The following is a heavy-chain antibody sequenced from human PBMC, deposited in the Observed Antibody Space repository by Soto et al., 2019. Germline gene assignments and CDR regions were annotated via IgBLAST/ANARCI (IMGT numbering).Heavy chain of an antibody. Sequence: GGSLRLSCAASGFTFSSYAMSWVRQAPGKGLEWVSAISGSGGSTYYADSVKGRFTISRDNSKNTLYLQMNSLRAEDTAVYYCAKLGHFLVGATSGGTSVVDAFDIWGQGTMVTVSS. CDR3: AKLGHFLVGATSGGTSVVDAFDI. J-gene: IGHJ3*02. D-gene: IGHD1-26*01. CDR1: GFTFSSYA. V-gene: IGHV3-23*01. CDR2: ISGSGGST.